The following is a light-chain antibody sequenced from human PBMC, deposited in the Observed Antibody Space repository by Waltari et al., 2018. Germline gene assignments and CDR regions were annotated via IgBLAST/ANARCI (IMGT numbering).Light chain of an antibody. CDR2: WAS. CDR1: QSVLYSANNKDY. CDR3: QQYYSIPLT. J-gene: IGKJ4*01. Sequence: DIVMTQSPDSLAVSLGERATINCKSSQSVLYSANNKDYLAWYQQKPGQPAKLLIYWASTREFGVPDRFSGSGSGTDFTLTISSLHAEDVAVYYCQQYYSIPLTFGGGTKVEIK. V-gene: IGKV4-1*01.